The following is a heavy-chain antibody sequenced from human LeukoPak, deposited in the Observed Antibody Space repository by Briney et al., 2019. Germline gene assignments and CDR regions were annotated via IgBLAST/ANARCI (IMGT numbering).Heavy chain of an antibody. CDR2: IYYSGST. Sequence: SETLSLTCTVSGGSISSSSYYWGWIRQPPGKGLEWIGSIYYSGSTYYNPSLKSRVTISVDTSKNQFSLKLSSVTAADTAVYYCASAPLKLRFFYIDYWGQGTLVTVSS. V-gene: IGHV4-39*07. D-gene: IGHD3-3*01. CDR3: ASAPLKLRFFYIDY. J-gene: IGHJ4*02. CDR1: GGSISSSSYY.